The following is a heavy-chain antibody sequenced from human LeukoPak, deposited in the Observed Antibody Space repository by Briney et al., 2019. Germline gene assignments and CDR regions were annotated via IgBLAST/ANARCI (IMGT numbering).Heavy chain of an antibody. CDR2: VNTDGSRT. V-gene: IGHV3-74*01. D-gene: IGHD1-26*01. J-gene: IGHJ4*02. CDR3: VRVIEGGATWGK. Sequence: GGSLRLPCAASGFIFSGYWMHWVRQAPGKGLQWVSRVNTDGSRTSYADSVKGRFTISRDNAQNTVYLQLNSLTVDDTAVYYCVRVIEGGATWGKWGQGTLVTVSS. CDR1: GFIFSGYW.